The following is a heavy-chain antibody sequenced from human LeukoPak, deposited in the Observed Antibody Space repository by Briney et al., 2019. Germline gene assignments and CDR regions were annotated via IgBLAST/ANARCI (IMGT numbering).Heavy chain of an antibody. CDR2: ISSSGSGGNT. D-gene: IGHD3-3*01. CDR1: GVTLSSYA. Sequence: GGSLRLSCTASGVTLSSYAMSWARQAPGKGLEWVSGISSSGSGGNTYYADSVKGRFTISRDSPKNTLFLHMNILRAEDTAIYYCAKETFGVVVGDDAFDIWGQGTMVTVSS. V-gene: IGHV3-23*01. J-gene: IGHJ3*02. CDR3: AKETFGVVVGDDAFDI.